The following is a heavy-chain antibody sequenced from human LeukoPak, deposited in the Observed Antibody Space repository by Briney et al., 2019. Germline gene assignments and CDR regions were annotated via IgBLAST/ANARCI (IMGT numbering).Heavy chain of an antibody. J-gene: IGHJ4*02. CDR1: GGSFSGYY. D-gene: IGHD6-13*01. CDR3: ARGAAAGTEY. V-gene: IGHV4-34*01. Sequence: SETLSLTCAVYGGSFSGYYWSWIRQPPGKGLEWIGEIYHSGSTNYNPSLKSRVTISVDKSKNQFSLKLSSVTAADTAVYYCARGAAAGTEYWGQGTLVTVSS. CDR2: IYHSGST.